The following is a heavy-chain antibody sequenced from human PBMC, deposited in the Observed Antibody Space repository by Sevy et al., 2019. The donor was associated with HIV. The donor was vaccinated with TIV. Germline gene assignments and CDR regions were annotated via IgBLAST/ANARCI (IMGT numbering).Heavy chain of an antibody. V-gene: IGHV1-18*01. Sequence: ASVKVSCKASGYTFTSYGISWVRQAPGQGLEWMGWISAYNGNTNYAQKLQGRVTMTTDTSTSTAYMGLRSLRSDDTAVYYCARGPKDSSGYYYYYYGMDVWGQGTTVTVSS. CDR3: ARGPKDSSGYYYYYYGMDV. CDR1: GYTFTSYG. J-gene: IGHJ6*02. CDR2: ISAYNGNT. D-gene: IGHD3-22*01.